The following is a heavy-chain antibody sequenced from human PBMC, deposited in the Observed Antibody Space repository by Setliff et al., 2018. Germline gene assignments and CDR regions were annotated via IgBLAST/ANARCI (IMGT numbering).Heavy chain of an antibody. V-gene: IGHV3-48*01. D-gene: IGHD3-22*01. CDR1: GFTFSSHG. CDR3: ARLALTGYDSSGYYYALDYYYYMDV. CDR2: ISTSSSTI. J-gene: IGHJ6*03. Sequence: PGGSLRLSCVASGFTFSSHGMTWVRLAPGKGLEWISYISTSSSTIYDADSVKGRFTISRDNANHTLYLQMNSLRADDTAVYYCARLALTGYDSSGYYYALDYYYYMDVWGKGTTVTFSS.